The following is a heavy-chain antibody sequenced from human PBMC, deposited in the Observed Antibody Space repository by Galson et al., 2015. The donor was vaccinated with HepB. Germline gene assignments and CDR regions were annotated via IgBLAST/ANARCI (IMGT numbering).Heavy chain of an antibody. CDR2: INQGGTEK. J-gene: IGHJ6*02. CDR3: ARDRGRYFGMDV. V-gene: IGHV3-7*05. CDR1: GFTLSTYW. Sequence: SLRLSCAASGFTLSTYWMIWVRQAPGQGLERVANINQGGTEKSYVESVKGRFIISRDNTENALYLQMNSLRVEDTAVYFCARDRGRYFGMDVWGQGTTVTVS. D-gene: IGHD6-25*01.